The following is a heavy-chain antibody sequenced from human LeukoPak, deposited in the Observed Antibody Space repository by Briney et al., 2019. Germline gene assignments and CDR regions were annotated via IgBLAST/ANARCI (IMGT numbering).Heavy chain of an antibody. D-gene: IGHD2-2*01. Sequence: SETLSLTCTVSGGSISSSSYYWGWIRQPPGKGLEWIGYIYYSGSTNYNPSLKSRVTISVDTSKNQFSLKLSSVTAADTAVYYCARDGIVRSRFVVVPAAKSMDVWGKGTTVTVSS. V-gene: IGHV4-61*05. CDR1: GGSISSSSYY. J-gene: IGHJ6*03. CDR2: IYYSGST. CDR3: ARDGIVRSRFVVVPAAKSMDV.